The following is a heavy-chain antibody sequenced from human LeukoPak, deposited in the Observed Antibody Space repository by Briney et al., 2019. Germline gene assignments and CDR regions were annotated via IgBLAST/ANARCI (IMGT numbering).Heavy chain of an antibody. V-gene: IGHV4-59*01. D-gene: IGHD3-3*01. J-gene: IGHJ6*04. Sequence: PSETLSLTCIVSGGSINSYYWSWIRQPPGKGLEWIGYIYYSGSTNYNPSLKSRVTISADTSKNQFCLKLSSVTAADTAVYYCARGVRFFHYGMDVWGTGTTVTVSS. CDR3: ARGVRFFHYGMDV. CDR1: GGSINSYY. CDR2: IYYSGST.